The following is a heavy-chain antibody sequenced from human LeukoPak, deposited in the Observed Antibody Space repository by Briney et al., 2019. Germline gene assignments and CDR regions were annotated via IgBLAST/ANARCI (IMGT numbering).Heavy chain of an antibody. CDR2: IYYSGST. D-gene: IGHD6-13*01. CDR1: GGSISSGDYY. J-gene: IGHJ2*01. V-gene: IGHV4-30-4*08. Sequence: SETLSLTCTVSGGSISSGDYYWSWIRQPPGKGLEWIGYIYYSGSTYYNPSLKSRVTISVDTSKNQFSLKLSSVTAADTAVYYCARDFDLGYWYFDLWGRGTLVTVSS. CDR3: ARDFDLGYWYFDL.